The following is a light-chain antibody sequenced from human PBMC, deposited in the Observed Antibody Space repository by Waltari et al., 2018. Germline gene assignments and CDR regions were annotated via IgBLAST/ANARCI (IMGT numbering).Light chain of an antibody. J-gene: IGLJ3*02. CDR1: HGIIVSND. V-gene: IGLV6-57*04. CDR2: EDN. CDR3: QSYDSSNQGV. Sequence: NFMLTQPPSVSESQGKTVTISCTRSHGIIVSNDVQWYQHRPRSAPTTVIYEDNERPSGVPDRFSGSIDSSSNSASLTISGLKTEDEADYFCQSYDSSNQGVFGGGTKLTVL.